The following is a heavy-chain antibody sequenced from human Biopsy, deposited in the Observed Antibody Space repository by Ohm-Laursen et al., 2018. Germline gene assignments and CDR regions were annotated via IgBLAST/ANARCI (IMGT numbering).Heavy chain of an antibody. V-gene: IGHV4-59*08. J-gene: IGHJ2*01. CDR3: ARHAPSYSGSYWRYFDL. Sequence: GTLSLTCTVSGGSISSYYWSWIRQPPGKGLEWIGYIYYTGNTNYNPSLKSRVTISVDTSMNHLSLRLTSVTAADTAVYYCARHAPSYSGSYWRYFDLWGRGTLVTVSS. CDR2: IYYTGNT. CDR1: GGSISSYY. D-gene: IGHD1-26*01.